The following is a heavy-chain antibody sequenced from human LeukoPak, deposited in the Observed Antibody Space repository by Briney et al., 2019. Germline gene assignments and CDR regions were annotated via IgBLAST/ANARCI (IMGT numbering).Heavy chain of an antibody. Sequence: GKSLRLSCVASGFTFSKYGMHWVRQAPGKGPEWVAVMSSEGSHKYYADSVKGRFTISRDNSKNTLYLQMNSLRAEDTAVYYCARGSSSGWYNFDYWGQGTLVTVSS. CDR3: ARGSSSGWYNFDY. J-gene: IGHJ4*02. V-gene: IGHV3-30*03. D-gene: IGHD6-19*01. CDR1: GFTFSKYG. CDR2: MSSEGSHK.